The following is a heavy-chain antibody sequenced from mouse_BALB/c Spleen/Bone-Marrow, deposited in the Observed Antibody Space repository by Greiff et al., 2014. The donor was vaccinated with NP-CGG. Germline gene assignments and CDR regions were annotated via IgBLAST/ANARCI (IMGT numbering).Heavy chain of an antibody. V-gene: IGHV2-6-7*01. CDR3: ARDSFLITRALDY. D-gene: IGHD2-4*01. CDR1: GFSLTGYG. J-gene: IGHJ4*01. Sequence: VKLVESGPGLVAPSQSLSITCTVSGFSLTGYGVSWVRQPPGKGLEWLGMIWGDGSTDYNSALKSGLSISKDNSKSQVFLKMNSLQTDDTARYYCARDSFLITRALDYWGQGTSVTVSS. CDR2: IWGDGST.